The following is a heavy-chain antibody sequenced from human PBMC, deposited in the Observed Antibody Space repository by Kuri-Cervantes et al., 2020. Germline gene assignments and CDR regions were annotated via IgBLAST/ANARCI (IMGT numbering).Heavy chain of an antibody. Sequence: SVKVSCKASGGTFSSYAISWVRQAPGQGLEWMGGIIPIFGTANYAQKFQGRVTITTDESTSTAYMELSSLRSEDTAVYYCARAAGSAVDTAMVTLDYWGQGTLVTVSS. CDR2: IIPIFGTA. J-gene: IGHJ4*02. CDR1: GGTFSSYA. CDR3: ARAAGSAVDTAMVTLDY. V-gene: IGHV1-69*05. D-gene: IGHD5-18*01.